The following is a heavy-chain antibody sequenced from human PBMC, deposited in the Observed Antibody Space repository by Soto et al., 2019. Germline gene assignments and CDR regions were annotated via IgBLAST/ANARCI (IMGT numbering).Heavy chain of an antibody. Sequence: QVQLQESGPGLVKPSQTLSLTCTVSGGSFSSAGYYWNWIRQHPGKALEWIGYISYSGSTHYNPPLKSRVIISVDTSKNQFSLRLSSVTAAETAVYYCARDSGSYSWFDYWGQGTLVTVSS. D-gene: IGHD1-26*01. CDR2: ISYSGST. V-gene: IGHV4-31*03. CDR1: GGSFSSAGYY. J-gene: IGHJ4*02. CDR3: ARDSGSYSWFDY.